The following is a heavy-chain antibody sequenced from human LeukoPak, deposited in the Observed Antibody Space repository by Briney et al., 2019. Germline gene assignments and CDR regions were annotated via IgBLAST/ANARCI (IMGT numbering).Heavy chain of an antibody. CDR3: ASPYFVA. J-gene: IGHJ5*02. CDR2: IYYSGST. Sequence: PSETLSLTCAVYGGSFSGYYWSWIRQPPGKGLEWIGSIYYSGSTYYNPSLKSRVTISVDTSKNQFSLKLSSVTAADTAVYYCASPYFVAWGQGTLVTVSS. CDR1: GGSFSGYY. D-gene: IGHD3-9*01. V-gene: IGHV4-34*01.